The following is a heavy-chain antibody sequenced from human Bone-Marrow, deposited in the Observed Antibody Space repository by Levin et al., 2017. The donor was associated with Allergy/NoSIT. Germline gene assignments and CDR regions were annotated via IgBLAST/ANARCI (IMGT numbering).Heavy chain of an antibody. J-gene: IGHJ4*02. CDR2: ISGISGTT. CDR1: GFTFDNYA. CDR3: AKDSSLIVVVTGFFKD. D-gene: IGHD2-21*02. V-gene: IGHV3-23*01. Sequence: GESLKISCAASGFTFDNYAMTWVRQAPGKGLQWVSSISGISGTTSYADSVKGLFTICRDNSKNILYLQMNILRADDTAVYYCAKDSSLIVVVTGFFKDWGQGTPVTVSS.